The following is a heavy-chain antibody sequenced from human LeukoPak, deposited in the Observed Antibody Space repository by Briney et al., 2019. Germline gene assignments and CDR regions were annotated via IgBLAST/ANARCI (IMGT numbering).Heavy chain of an antibody. Sequence: GGSLRLSCTTSGFTFDDYAVNWVRQAPGKGLEWVAFISSKPYGGTTEYVASVKGRFTISRDNSKSIAYLQMNSLKTEDTAVYYCTRDPLGYSSNWFYDYWGQGTLVTVSS. J-gene: IGHJ4*02. V-gene: IGHV3-49*04. CDR3: TRDPLGYSSNWFYDY. D-gene: IGHD6-13*01. CDR2: ISSKPYGGTT. CDR1: GFTFDDYA.